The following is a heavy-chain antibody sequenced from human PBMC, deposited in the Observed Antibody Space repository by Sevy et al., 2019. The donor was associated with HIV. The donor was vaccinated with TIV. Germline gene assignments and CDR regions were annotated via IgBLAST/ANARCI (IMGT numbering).Heavy chain of an antibody. CDR2: IKRDGTEK. CDR3: ARDCSSSSCLWGMDV. J-gene: IGHJ6*02. CDR1: GFTFSSYW. Sequence: GSLRLSCAASGFTFSSYWMSWVRQAPGKGLEWVAHIKRDGTEKYYVDSVKGRFTISRDNAKNSLYLQMNCLRAEDTAVYYCARDCSSSSCLWGMDVWGQGTTVTVSS. V-gene: IGHV3-7*03. D-gene: IGHD2-2*01.